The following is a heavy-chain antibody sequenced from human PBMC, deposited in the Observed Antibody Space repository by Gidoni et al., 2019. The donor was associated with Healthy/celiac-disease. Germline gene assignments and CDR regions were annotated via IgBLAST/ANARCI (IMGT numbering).Heavy chain of an antibody. CDR3: ARERITIFPTTGAGAFDI. J-gene: IGHJ3*02. CDR1: GFTFSSYG. V-gene: IGHV3-33*01. Sequence: QVQLVESGGGVVQPGRSLRLSCAASGFTFSSYGMHWVRQAPGKGLEWVAVIWYDGSNKYYADSVKGRFTISRDNSKNTLYLQMNSLRAEDTAVYYCARERITIFPTTGAGAFDIWGQGTMVTVSS. D-gene: IGHD3-3*01. CDR2: IWYDGSNK.